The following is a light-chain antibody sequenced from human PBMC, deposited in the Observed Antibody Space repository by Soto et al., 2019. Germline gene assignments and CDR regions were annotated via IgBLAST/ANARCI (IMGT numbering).Light chain of an antibody. Sequence: DIQMTQSPSALSASVGDRVTITCRSSQAISNYLAWFQQKPGQAPKRLIYAASTLESGVPSRFSGSGSGTEFSLTISSLQPEDFATYFCLQHKSYQWTFGKGTKVDIK. CDR2: AAS. CDR1: QAISNY. J-gene: IGKJ1*01. V-gene: IGKV1-17*03. CDR3: LQHKSYQWT.